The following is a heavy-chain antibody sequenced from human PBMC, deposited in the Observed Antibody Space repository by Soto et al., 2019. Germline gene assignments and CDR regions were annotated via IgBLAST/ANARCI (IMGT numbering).Heavy chain of an antibody. CDR1: GFTFSSYS. Sequence: GGSLRLSCAASGFTFSSYSMNWVRQAPGKGLVWVSYISSSSSTIYYADSVKGRFTISRDNAKNSLYLQMNSLRDEDTAVYYCARDGLPYYDSSGYYFSRWGQGTLVTVSS. CDR2: ISSSSSTI. D-gene: IGHD3-22*01. J-gene: IGHJ4*02. V-gene: IGHV3-48*02. CDR3: ARDGLPYYDSSGYYFSR.